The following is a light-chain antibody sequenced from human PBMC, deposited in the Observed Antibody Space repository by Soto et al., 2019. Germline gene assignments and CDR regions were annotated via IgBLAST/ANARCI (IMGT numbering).Light chain of an antibody. V-gene: IGKV1-5*03. J-gene: IGKJ2*01. CDR3: QQYKHYST. CDR2: TAS. CDR1: QSISPF. Sequence: DIQMTQSPSTLSASVGDRVSITCRASQSISPFLAWYQQKPGRAPKLLIHTASNLESGVPSRFSGSGSETEFTLTISSLQPDDFATYYCQQYKHYSTFGQGTNLDIK.